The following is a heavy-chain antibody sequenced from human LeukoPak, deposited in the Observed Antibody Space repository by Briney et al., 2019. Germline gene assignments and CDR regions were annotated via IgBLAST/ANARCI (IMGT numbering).Heavy chain of an antibody. D-gene: IGHD2-2*01. J-gene: IGHJ4*02. V-gene: IGHV3-23*01. CDR2: ISGSGGST. CDR3: AKEEGVSLLFRSTSNFDY. Sequence: GGSLRLSCAASGFTFSSYAMSWVRQAPGQGLEWVSAISGSGGSTYYADSVKGRFTISRDNSKNTLYLQMNSLRAEDTAVYYCAKEEGVSLLFRSTSNFDYWGQGTLVTVSS. CDR1: GFTFSSYA.